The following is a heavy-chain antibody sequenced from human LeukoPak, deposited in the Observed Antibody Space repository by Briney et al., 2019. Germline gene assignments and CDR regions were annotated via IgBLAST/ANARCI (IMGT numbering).Heavy chain of an antibody. CDR2: IYTSGST. Sequence: SETLSLTCTVSGGSISSYYWSWIRQPAGKGLEWIGRIYTSGSTNYNPSLKSRVTMSVDTSKNQFSLKLSSVTAADTAVYYCARIITYYYDSSGYYPYFDYWGQGTLVTVSS. D-gene: IGHD3-22*01. V-gene: IGHV4-4*07. CDR3: ARIITYYYDSSGYYPYFDY. CDR1: GGSISSYY. J-gene: IGHJ4*02.